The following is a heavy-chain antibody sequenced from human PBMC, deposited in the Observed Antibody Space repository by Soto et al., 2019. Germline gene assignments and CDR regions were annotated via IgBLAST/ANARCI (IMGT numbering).Heavy chain of an antibody. V-gene: IGHV4-59*01. CDR2: IYYSGST. CDR3: AREVMITFGGVIGNDDAFDI. D-gene: IGHD3-16*02. Sequence: QVQLQESGPGLVKPSETLSLTCTVSGGSISSYYWSWIRQPPGKGLEWIGYIYYSGSTNYNPSLKIRVTISVDTSKNQFSLKLSYVTAADTAVYYCAREVMITFGGVIGNDDAFDIWGQGTMVTVSS. J-gene: IGHJ3*02. CDR1: GGSISSYY.